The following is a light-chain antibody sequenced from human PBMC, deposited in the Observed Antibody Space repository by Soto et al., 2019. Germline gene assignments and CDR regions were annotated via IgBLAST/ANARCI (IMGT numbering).Light chain of an antibody. V-gene: IGLV2-14*01. Sequence: QSALTQPASVSGSPGQSITISCTGTSSDVGTYNYISWYQQHAGKVPKLIIYDVSKRPSGVSDRFSGSKSGNTASLTISGLQAEDAADYYCSSYTSSSTLVFGGGTNLTVL. CDR2: DVS. CDR3: SSYTSSSTLV. CDR1: SSDVGTYNY. J-gene: IGLJ2*01.